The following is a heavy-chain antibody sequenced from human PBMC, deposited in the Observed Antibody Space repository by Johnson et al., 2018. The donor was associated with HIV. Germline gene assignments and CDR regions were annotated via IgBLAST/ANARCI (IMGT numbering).Heavy chain of an antibody. V-gene: IGHV3-30-3*01. J-gene: IGHJ3*02. CDR3: ARDGPTYYYDSSGYDDAFDI. Sequence: QVQLVESGGGLVQPGGSLRLSCAASGFTFSSYAMHWVRQAPGKGLEWVAVISYDGSNKYYADSVKGRFTISRDNSKNTLYLQMNSLRAEDTAVYYCARDGPTYYYDSSGYDDAFDIWGQGTMVTVSS. CDR1: GFTFSSYA. D-gene: IGHD3-22*01. CDR2: ISYDGSNK.